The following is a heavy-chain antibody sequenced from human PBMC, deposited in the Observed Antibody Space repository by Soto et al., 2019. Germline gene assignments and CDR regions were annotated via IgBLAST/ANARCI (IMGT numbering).Heavy chain of an antibody. CDR1: GGSISSSSYY. CDR3: ASMDSGFSVGMDV. J-gene: IGHJ6*02. Sequence: SETLSLTCTVSGGSISSSSYYWGWIRQPPGKGLEWIGSIYYSGSTYYNPSLKSRVTISVDTSKNQFSLKLSSVTAADTAVYYCASMDSGFSVGMDVWGQGTTVTVSS. CDR2: IYYSGST. V-gene: IGHV4-39*01. D-gene: IGHD3-10*01.